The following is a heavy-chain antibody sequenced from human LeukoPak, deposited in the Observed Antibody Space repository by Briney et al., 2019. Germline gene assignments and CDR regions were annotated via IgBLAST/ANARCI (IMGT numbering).Heavy chain of an antibody. D-gene: IGHD3-22*01. CDR3: AKGVVVITTRSSFYYYGMDV. CDR2: ISGSGNTT. J-gene: IGHJ6*02. Sequence: GGSLRLSCAVSGFTFSSYAMSWVRQAPGKGLEWVSAISGSGNTTYFGDSVKGRFTISRDNSKNTLYLQMNSLRAEDTAVYYCAKGVVVITTRSSFYYYGMDVWGQGTTVTVSS. V-gene: IGHV3-23*01. CDR1: GFTFSSYA.